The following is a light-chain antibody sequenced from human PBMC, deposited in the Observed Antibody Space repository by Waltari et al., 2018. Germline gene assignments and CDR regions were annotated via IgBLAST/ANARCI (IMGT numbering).Light chain of an antibody. CDR3: CSYAGSYGGSYSVV. J-gene: IGLJ2*01. V-gene: IGLV2-11*01. Sequence: QSALTQPRSVSGSPGQSVTFSCTGTSSDVAAYNYVSWYQHNPGKAPKLMVYDVDKRPSGVPDRFSGSKSGNTASLTISGLQAEDEADYYCCSYAGSYGGSYSVVFGGGTKVTVL. CDR1: SSDVAAYNY. CDR2: DVD.